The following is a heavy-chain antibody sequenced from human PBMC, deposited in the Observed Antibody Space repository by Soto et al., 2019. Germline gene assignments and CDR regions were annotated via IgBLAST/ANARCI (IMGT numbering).Heavy chain of an antibody. V-gene: IGHV3-72*01. Sequence: EVQLVESGGGLVQPGGSLRLSCAAFGFTFSDHYMDWVRQAPGKGLEWVGRSRDKAHSHTTEYAASVKGRFTVSRDDSKNSLHLQMISLETEGSAVYYCVIGGGGGSYTMDVWGKGTTVTGSS. CDR1: GFTFSDHY. D-gene: IGHD1-26*01. CDR3: VIGGGGGSYTMDV. CDR2: SRDKAHSHTT. J-gene: IGHJ6*04.